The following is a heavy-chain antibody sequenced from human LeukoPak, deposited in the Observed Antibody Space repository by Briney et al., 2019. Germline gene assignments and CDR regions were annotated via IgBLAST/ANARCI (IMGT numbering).Heavy chain of an antibody. J-gene: IGHJ4*02. D-gene: IGHD2-15*01. Sequence: SETLSLTCAVYGGSFSGYYWSWIRQPPGKGLEWIGEINHSGSTNYNPSLKSRVTISVDTSKNQFSLKLSSVTAADTAVYYCARIPLGYCSGGSCSNWGQGTLVTVSS. CDR2: INHSGST. CDR3: ARIPLGYCSGGSCSN. CDR1: GGSFSGYY. V-gene: IGHV4-34*01.